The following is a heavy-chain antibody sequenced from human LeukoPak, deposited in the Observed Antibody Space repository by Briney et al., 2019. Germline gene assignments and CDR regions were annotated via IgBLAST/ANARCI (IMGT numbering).Heavy chain of an antibody. J-gene: IGHJ4*02. D-gene: IGHD3-22*01. Sequence: SETLSLTCTVSGGSISSYYWSWIRQPPGKGLEWIGYIYYSGSTNYNPSLKSRVTISVDTSKNQFSLKLSSVTAADTAVYYCARVVDYDSSGYFRYYFDYWGQGTLVTVSS. CDR3: ARVVDYDSSGYFRYYFDY. V-gene: IGHV4-59*01. CDR2: IYYSGST. CDR1: GGSISSYY.